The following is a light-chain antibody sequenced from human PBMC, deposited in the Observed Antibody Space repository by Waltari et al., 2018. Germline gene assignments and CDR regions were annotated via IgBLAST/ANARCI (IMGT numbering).Light chain of an antibody. CDR1: QSVRSSY. J-gene: IGKJ3*01. Sequence: EIVLTQLPGTLSLSPGERATLYCRASQSVRSSYLAWYQHKPGQAPRLLIYGASSRATGIPDRFSGSGSGTDFTLTVSRLEPEDFAVYYCQQYGNSPPFTFGPGTRVDIK. CDR2: GAS. CDR3: QQYGNSPPFT. V-gene: IGKV3-20*01.